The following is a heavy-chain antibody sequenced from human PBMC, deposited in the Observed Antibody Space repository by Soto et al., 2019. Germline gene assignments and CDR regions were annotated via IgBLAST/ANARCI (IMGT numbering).Heavy chain of an antibody. J-gene: IGHJ2*01. Sequence: EVQLLESGGGLVQPGGSLRLSCAASGFTFSAYAMGWVRQAPGKGLEWVSTIHGGGGATHYADSVKGRFTISRDDSKNTLYAQMNSLRAEDTAVYYCAKFGVRPLDYWYGAFWGRCTLVTVSP. CDR1: GFTFSAYA. V-gene: IGHV3-23*01. CDR3: AKFGVRPLDYWYGAF. D-gene: IGHD3-16*01. CDR2: IHGGGGAT.